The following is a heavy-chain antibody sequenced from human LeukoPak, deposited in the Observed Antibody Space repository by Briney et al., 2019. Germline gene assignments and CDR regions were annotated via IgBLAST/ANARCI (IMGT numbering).Heavy chain of an antibody. V-gene: IGHV3-21*01. D-gene: IGHD1-26*01. CDR2: ITSGSSNI. J-gene: IGHJ4*02. CDR1: GFTFSTSN. Sequence: GGSLRLSCAVSGFTFSTSNMNWVRQAPGKGLEWVSSITSGSSNIFYADSVKGRFTISRDNAKNSLYLQMNSLRAEDTAVYYCARYSGTYRGYWGQGTLVTVSS. CDR3: ARYSGTYRGY.